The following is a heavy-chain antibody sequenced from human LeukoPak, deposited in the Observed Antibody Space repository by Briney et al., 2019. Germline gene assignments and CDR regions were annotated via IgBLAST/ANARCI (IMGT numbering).Heavy chain of an antibody. J-gene: IGHJ4*02. D-gene: IGHD3-3*01. V-gene: IGHV4-61*02. CDR2: IHTSGNT. Sequence: NPSETLSLTCTVSGGSISSGNYYWTWIRQPAGKELEWIGRIHTSGNTNYNPSLESQVTISIDTSKNQFSLKLSSVTAADTAVYYCASGPGIFGVVITTYFDYWGQGTLVTVSS. CDR1: GGSISSGNYY. CDR3: ASGPGIFGVVITTYFDY.